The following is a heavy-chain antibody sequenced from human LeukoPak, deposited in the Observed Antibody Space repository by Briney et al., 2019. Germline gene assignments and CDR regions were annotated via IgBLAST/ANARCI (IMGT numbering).Heavy chain of an antibody. CDR3: SRTTLKTFDY. Sequence: ASVRVSCKTSGYPFTNXXXXWVRQAPGQGXXWMGCIIPYNNNTNYAQKFQGRISLATDTSTNTAYMELRSLRSDDTAIYYCSRTTLKTFDYWGQGTLLTVSS. CDR2: IIPYNNNT. CDR1: GYPFTNXX. D-gene: IGHD1-1*01. V-gene: IGHV1-18*01. J-gene: IGHJ4*02.